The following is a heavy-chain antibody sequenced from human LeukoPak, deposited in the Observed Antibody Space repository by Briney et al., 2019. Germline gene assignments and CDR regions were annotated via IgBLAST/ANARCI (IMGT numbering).Heavy chain of an antibody. D-gene: IGHD5-18*01. CDR1: GFTFSSYE. CDR3: AGYSWFDP. CDR2: ISSSGSTI. Sequence: GGSLRLSCAASGFTFSSYEMNWVRQAPGKGLEWGSYISSSGSTIYYADSVKGRFTISRDNAKNSLYLQMISLRAEDTAVYYCAGYSWFDPWGQGTLVTVSS. J-gene: IGHJ5*02. V-gene: IGHV3-48*03.